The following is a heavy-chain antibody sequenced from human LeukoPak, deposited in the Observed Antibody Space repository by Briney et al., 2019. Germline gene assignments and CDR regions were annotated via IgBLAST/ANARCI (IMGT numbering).Heavy chain of an antibody. J-gene: IGHJ4*02. CDR1: RYTFTDYF. D-gene: IGHD1-26*01. CDR3: AKIGVSGGYWDFGS. Sequence: PGASVKVSCKPSRYTFTDYFTHWERQAPGQGLEWMGWIDPRNGGTRYAQNFQGRVTMTRDTSISTAYMESASLTSDDTAMYYCAKIGVSGGYWDFGSWGQGTLVTVSS. CDR2: IDPRNGGT. V-gene: IGHV1-2*02.